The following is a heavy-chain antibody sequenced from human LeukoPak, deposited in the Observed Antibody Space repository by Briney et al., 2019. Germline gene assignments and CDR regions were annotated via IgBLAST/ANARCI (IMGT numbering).Heavy chain of an antibody. J-gene: IGHJ4*02. CDR2: ISSSSSTI. Sequence: GGSLRLSCAASGFTFSSYSMNWVRQAPGKGLEWVSYISSSSSTIYYADSVKGRFTISRDNAKNSLYLQMNSLRAEDTAVYYCALCSSMNCYGYWGQGTLATVSS. D-gene: IGHD2-2*01. CDR3: ALCSSMNCYGY. CDR1: GFTFSSYS. V-gene: IGHV3-48*01.